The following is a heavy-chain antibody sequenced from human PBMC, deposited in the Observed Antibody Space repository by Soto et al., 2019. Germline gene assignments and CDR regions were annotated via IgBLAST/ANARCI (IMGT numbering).Heavy chain of an antibody. CDR1: GFTFSSYG. V-gene: IGHV3-30*18. D-gene: IGHD1-20*01. Sequence: GGSLRLSCAASGFTFSSYGMHWVRQAPGKGLEWVAVISYDGSNKYYADSVKGRFTISRDNSKNTLYLQMNSLRAEDTAVYYCAKDLSITYNWFDPWGQGTLVTVSS. CDR2: ISYDGSNK. J-gene: IGHJ5*02. CDR3: AKDLSITYNWFDP.